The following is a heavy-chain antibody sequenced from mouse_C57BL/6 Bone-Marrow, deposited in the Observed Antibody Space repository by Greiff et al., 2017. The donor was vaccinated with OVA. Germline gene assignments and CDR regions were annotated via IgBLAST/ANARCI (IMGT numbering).Heavy chain of an antibody. Sequence: QVQLQQSGAELVKPGASLEISCTASGYAFSSYWMHWVRQRPGKGLEWIGQIYRGDGDTNYNGKFKGQATLTADKASSTAYMQLSSLTSEDSAVYVCARGDFWGQGTTLTVSS. J-gene: IGHJ2*01. CDR2: IYRGDGDT. CDR1: GYAFSSYW. V-gene: IGHV1-80*01. CDR3: ARGDF.